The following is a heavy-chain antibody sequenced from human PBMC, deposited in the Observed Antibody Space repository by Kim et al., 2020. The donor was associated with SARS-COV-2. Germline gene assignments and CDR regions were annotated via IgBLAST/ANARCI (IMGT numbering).Heavy chain of an antibody. CDR1: GFIFSNCA. CDR2: ISYDGSDH. V-gene: IGHV3-30-3*01. CDR3: AREAFRKDGYVDQ. Sequence: GGSLRLSCEASGFIFSNCAMHWVRQAPGKGLEWVGVISYDGSDHRYADSVKGRFTISRDNSKNTVWLQVDSLRAEDSGLYYCAREAFRKDGYVDQWGQGTLVTVSS. D-gene: IGHD2-21*01. J-gene: IGHJ4*02.